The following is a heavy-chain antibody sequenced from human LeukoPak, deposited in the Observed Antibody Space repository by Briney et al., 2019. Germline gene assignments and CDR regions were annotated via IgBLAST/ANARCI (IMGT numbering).Heavy chain of an antibody. Sequence: SETLSLTCTVSGGSISSGDYYWSWIRQPPGKGLEWIGYIYYSGSTYYNPSLKSRVTISVDTSKNQFSLKLSSVTAADTAVYYCASIRGGWRFDYWGQGTLVTVSS. CDR1: GGSISSGDYY. V-gene: IGHV4-30-4*01. D-gene: IGHD6-19*01. CDR2: IYYSGST. J-gene: IGHJ4*02. CDR3: ASIRGGWRFDY.